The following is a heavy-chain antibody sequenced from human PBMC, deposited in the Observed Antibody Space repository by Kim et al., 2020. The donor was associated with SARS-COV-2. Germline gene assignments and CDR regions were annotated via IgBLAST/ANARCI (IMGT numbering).Heavy chain of an antibody. CDR3: AREGDYYDSSGYSEIFQD. V-gene: IGHV1-2*02. Sequence: ASVKVSCKASGYTFTGYYMHWVRQAPGQGLEWMGWINPNSGGTNYAQKFQVRVTMTRDTSISTAYMELSRLRSDDTAVYYCAREGDYYDSSGYSEIFQDWGQGTLVTVSS. D-gene: IGHD3-22*01. J-gene: IGHJ1*01. CDR2: INPNSGGT. CDR1: GYTFTGYY.